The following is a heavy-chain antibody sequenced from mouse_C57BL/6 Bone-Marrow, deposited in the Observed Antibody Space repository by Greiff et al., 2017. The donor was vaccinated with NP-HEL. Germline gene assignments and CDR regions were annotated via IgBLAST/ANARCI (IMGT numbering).Heavy chain of an antibody. Sequence: VQRVESGPGLVQPSQSLSITCTVSGFSLTSYGVHWVRQSPGKGLEWLGVIWSGGSTDYNAAFISRLSISKDNSKSQVFFKMNSLQADDTAIYYCARGGYYGTPYWYFDVWGTGTTVTVSS. J-gene: IGHJ1*03. CDR2: IWSGGST. CDR3: ARGGYYGTPYWYFDV. V-gene: IGHV2-2*01. D-gene: IGHD1-1*01. CDR1: GFSLTSYG.